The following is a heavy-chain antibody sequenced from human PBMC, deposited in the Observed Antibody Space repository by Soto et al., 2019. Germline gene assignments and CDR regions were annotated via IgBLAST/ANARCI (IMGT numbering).Heavy chain of an antibody. Sequence: QVQLVQSGAEVKKPGSSVKVSCKASGGTFSSYTISWVRQAPGQGLEWMGRIIPILGIANYAQKFQGRVTITADKSTSTAYMELSSLRSEDTAVYYCARDSANDFWSGSNSQGGWGFDPWGQGTLVTVSS. J-gene: IGHJ5*02. V-gene: IGHV1-69*08. CDR2: IIPILGIA. D-gene: IGHD3-3*01. CDR1: GGTFSSYT. CDR3: ARDSANDFWSGSNSQGGWGFDP.